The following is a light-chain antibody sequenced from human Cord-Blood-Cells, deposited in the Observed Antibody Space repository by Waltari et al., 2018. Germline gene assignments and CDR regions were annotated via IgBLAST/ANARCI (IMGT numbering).Light chain of an antibody. Sequence: QSALTQPASVSGSPGQSITISCTGTSSDVGGYNYVSGYQQHPGKAPKLMIYYVSNRPSGVSIRFSGSKSGNTASLTISGLQAEDEADYYCSSYTSSSTLVFGGGTKLTVL. V-gene: IGLV2-14*01. J-gene: IGLJ2*01. CDR1: SSDVGGYNY. CDR2: YVS. CDR3: SSYTSSSTLV.